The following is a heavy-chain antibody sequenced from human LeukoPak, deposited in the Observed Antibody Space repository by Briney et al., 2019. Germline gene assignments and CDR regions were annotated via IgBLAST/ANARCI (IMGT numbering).Heavy chain of an antibody. Sequence: SETLSLTCAVYGGSFSGYYWSWIRQPPGKGLEWIGEINHSGSTNYNPSLKSRVTISVDTSKNQFSLKLSSVTAADTAVCYCARVGNWFDPWGQGTLVTVSS. CDR3: ARVGNWFDP. V-gene: IGHV4-34*01. CDR2: INHSGST. D-gene: IGHD3-10*01. CDR1: GGSFSGYY. J-gene: IGHJ5*02.